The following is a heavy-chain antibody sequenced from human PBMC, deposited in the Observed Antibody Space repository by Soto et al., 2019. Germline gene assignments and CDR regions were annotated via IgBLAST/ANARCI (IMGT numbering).Heavy chain of an antibody. CDR1: GHPSPTTSYL. V-gene: IGHV4-39*01. Sequence: PSETMSLTCTVSGHPSPTTSYLWDSIRQPPWNRLELIGRIYYNGTTYYIPSLKSRVTISVDRSTNRCAVKLSSGTAADTAVYYCARHFSVDYFDYWGQGALVTVSS. CDR2: IYYNGTT. J-gene: IGHJ4*02. CDR3: ARHFSVDYFDY.